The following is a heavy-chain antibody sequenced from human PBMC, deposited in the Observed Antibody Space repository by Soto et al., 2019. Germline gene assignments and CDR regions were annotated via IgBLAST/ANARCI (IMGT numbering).Heavy chain of an antibody. CDR1: CGSFSSGGYY. CDR2: IYYSGST. V-gene: IGHV4-31*03. D-gene: IGHD2-8*02. J-gene: IGHJ4*02. CDR3: ARATSFSGHHGY. Sequence: TSETLSLTCTFSCGSFSSGGYYWSWIRQLPGKGLEWIGYIYYSGSTYYNPSLKSRFTISLDTSKNQFSLKLSSVTAADTAVYYCARATSFSGHHGYWGQGTLVTVSS.